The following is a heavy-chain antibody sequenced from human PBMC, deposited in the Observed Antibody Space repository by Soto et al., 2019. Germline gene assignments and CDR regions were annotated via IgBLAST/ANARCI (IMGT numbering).Heavy chain of an antibody. CDR2: IRGSGETT. J-gene: IGHJ4*02. Sequence: EVELLESGGGLVQPGGSLRLYCAASGFTSSNYAMSWVRQSPGKGLEWLSSIRGSGETTYYADSVKGRVTISRDNDKNTLYLQINSLTAGDTAVYYCAKGGTTTNIILDSLGPGTPVTVSA. CDR1: GFTSSNYA. CDR3: AKGGTTTNIILDS. D-gene: IGHD1-1*01. V-gene: IGHV3-23*01.